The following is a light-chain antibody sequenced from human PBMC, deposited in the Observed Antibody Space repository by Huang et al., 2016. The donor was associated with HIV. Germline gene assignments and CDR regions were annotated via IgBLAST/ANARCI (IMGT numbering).Light chain of an antibody. J-gene: IGKJ1*01. Sequence: DIVMTQSPLSLPVTPGEAASISCRSSQSLLHSNGYTYLDWYLQKPGQSPQLLSYLGSNRASGVPDRFSGSGSGTDVTLKISRVEAEDVGVYYCMQTLQTRTFGQGTKVEIK. CDR1: QSLLHSNGYTY. V-gene: IGKV2-28*01. CDR3: MQTLQTRT. CDR2: LGS.